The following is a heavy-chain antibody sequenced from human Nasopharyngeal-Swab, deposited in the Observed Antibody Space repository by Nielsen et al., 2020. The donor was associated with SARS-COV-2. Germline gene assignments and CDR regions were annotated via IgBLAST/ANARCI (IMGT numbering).Heavy chain of an antibody. V-gene: IGHV4-39*01. CDR3: ATSYYDSSGYYYWFDP. CDR2: IYYSGNT. CDR1: GGSISSSSYY. Sequence: SETLSLTCTVSGGSISSSSYYWGWIRQPPGKGLEWIGSIYYSGNTYYNPSLKSRVTISVDTSKNQFSLKLSSVTAADTAVYYCATSYYDSSGYYYWFDPWGQGILVTVSS. D-gene: IGHD3-22*01. J-gene: IGHJ5*02.